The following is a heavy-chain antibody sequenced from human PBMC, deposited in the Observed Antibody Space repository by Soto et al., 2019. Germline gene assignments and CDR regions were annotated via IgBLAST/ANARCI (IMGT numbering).Heavy chain of an antibody. V-gene: IGHV5-51*01. J-gene: IGHJ3*02. CDR1: GYSFSTYW. CDR2: IFPGGSDT. CDR3: ARQGEMATIRTPDPFDI. Sequence: GAEVKKPGESLKISCTGSGYSFSTYWIGWVRQMPRKGLEWMGIIFPGGSDTRYSPSFQGHVTMSADRSINTAYLQWSSLKASDTAMYYCARQGEMATIRTPDPFDIWGQGTMVIVSS. D-gene: IGHD3-3*02.